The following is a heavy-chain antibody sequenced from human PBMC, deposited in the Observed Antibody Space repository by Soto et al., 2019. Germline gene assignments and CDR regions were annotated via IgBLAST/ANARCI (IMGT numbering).Heavy chain of an antibody. J-gene: IGHJ2*01. Sequence: GGSLRLSCAASGFVYRTYAMHWVRLSPGKGLEWVALIWNDGSKKYYVDSVKGRFTISRDNSQNTLNLQMDSLRAEDTAVYFCVRGIPSQYSNNWLHWYFDLWGRGAQVTVSS. CDR2: IWNDGSKK. CDR1: GFVYRTYA. V-gene: IGHV3-33*01. D-gene: IGHD1-1*01. CDR3: VRGIPSQYSNNWLHWYFDL.